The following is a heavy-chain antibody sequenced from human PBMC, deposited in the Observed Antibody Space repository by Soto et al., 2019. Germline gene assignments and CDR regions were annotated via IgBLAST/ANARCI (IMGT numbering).Heavy chain of an antibody. CDR3: ARRREYSSSWFYYYYYGMDV. D-gene: IGHD6-13*01. Sequence: KTSETLSLTCTVSGGSISSSSYYWGWIRQPPGKGLEWIGSIYYSGSTYYNPSLKSRVIISVDTSKNQFSLKLSSVTAADTAVYYCARRREYSSSWFYYYYYGMDVWGQGTTVTVSS. J-gene: IGHJ6*02. CDR1: GGSISSSSYY. CDR2: IYYSGST. V-gene: IGHV4-39*01.